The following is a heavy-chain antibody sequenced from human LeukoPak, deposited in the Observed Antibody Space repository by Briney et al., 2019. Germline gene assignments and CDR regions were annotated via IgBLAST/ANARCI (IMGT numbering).Heavy chain of an antibody. Sequence: SETLSLTCTVSGDSIRTYYWSWIRQPPGKGLEWIGYIYYRVTSDYNPSLKSRVTISVDTSKNQFSLKLSSVTAADTAVYYCARESSSWNNWFDPWGQGTLVTVSS. D-gene: IGHD6-13*01. V-gene: IGHV4-59*01. J-gene: IGHJ5*02. CDR1: GDSIRTYY. CDR2: IYYRVTS. CDR3: ARESSSWNNWFDP.